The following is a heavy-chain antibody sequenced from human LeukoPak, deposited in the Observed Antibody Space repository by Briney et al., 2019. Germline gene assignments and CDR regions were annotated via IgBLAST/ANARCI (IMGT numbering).Heavy chain of an antibody. CDR3: ARSVPTPEYSSSSTVDY. V-gene: IGHV3-66*01. Sequence: GGSLRLSCAASGFTFSSYAMSWVRQAPGKGLEWVSIIYSGGSTYYADSVKGRFIISRDNSKNTLYLQMNSLRAEDPAVYYCARSVPTPEYSSSSTVDYWGQGTLVTVSS. J-gene: IGHJ4*02. CDR2: IYSGGST. CDR1: GFTFSSYA. D-gene: IGHD6-6*01.